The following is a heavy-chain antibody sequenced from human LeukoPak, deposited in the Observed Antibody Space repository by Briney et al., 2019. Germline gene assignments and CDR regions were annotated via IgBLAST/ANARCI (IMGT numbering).Heavy chain of an antibody. J-gene: IGHJ5*02. CDR2: IYTSGST. D-gene: IGHD2-15*01. Sequence: PSETLSLTCTVSGGSISSYYWSWIRQPAGKGLEWIGRIYTSGSTNYNPSLKSRVTMSVDTSKNQFSLKLSSVTAADTAVYYCARDRNVVVAATPGWFDPWGQGTLVTVSS. CDR3: ARDRNVVVAATPGWFDP. CDR1: GGSISSYY. V-gene: IGHV4-4*07.